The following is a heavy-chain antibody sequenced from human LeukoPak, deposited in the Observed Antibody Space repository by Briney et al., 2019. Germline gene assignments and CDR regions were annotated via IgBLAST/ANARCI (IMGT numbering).Heavy chain of an antibody. CDR1: GFTFSSYW. V-gene: IGHV3-7*01. CDR2: IKQDGSEK. Sequence: PGGSLRLSCAASGFTFSSYWMSWVRQAPGKGLEWVANIKQDGSEKYYVDSVKGRFTISRDNAKNSLYLQMNSLRAEDTAVYYCARVSLLWFGELRYYFDYWGQGTLVTVSS. D-gene: IGHD3-10*01. J-gene: IGHJ4*02. CDR3: ARVSLLWFGELRYYFDY.